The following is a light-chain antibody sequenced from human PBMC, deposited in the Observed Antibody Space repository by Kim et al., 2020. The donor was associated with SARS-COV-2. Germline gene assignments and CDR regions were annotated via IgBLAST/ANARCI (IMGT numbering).Light chain of an antibody. V-gene: IGLV3-1*01. J-gene: IGLJ2*01. Sequence: SVSPGQTVSISCCGERLGDKFAFWYQQRSGQSPVLVIYQGDKRTSGIPARFSGFLSGNTATLTISGTQPMDEADYYCQAWDSSTAIFGGGTQLTVL. CDR2: QGD. CDR1: RLGDKF. CDR3: QAWDSSTAI.